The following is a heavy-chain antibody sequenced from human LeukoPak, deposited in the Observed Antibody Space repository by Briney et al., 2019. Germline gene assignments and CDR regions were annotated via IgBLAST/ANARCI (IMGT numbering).Heavy chain of an antibody. Sequence: SETLSLTCIVSGGSIGSYYWSWIRQPPGKGLEWIVYINYSGTTNYNTSLKSRVSISIDTSKNQFSLKLSSVTAADTAVYYGARRGYDILTGNSQAAFDIWGQGTMVTVSS. CDR3: ARRGYDILTGNSQAAFDI. CDR1: GGSIGSYY. CDR2: INYSGTT. V-gene: IGHV4-59*01. J-gene: IGHJ3*02. D-gene: IGHD3-9*01.